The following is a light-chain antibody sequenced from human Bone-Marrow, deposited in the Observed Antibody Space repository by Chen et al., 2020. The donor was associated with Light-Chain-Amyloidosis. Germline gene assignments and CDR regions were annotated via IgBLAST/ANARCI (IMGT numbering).Light chain of an antibody. J-gene: IGKJ1*01. Sequence: DIVMTQSPDSLAVSLGERATIKCKSSQSILNSANNKNYLAWYQQKPGQPPKLLIFWASSRKSGVPDRFSGSGSGTDFTLPISSLQAEDVAVDSCQQYYNAPRTFGQGTKLEIK. V-gene: IGKV4-1*01. CDR2: WAS. CDR1: QSILNSANNKNY. CDR3: QQYYNAPRT.